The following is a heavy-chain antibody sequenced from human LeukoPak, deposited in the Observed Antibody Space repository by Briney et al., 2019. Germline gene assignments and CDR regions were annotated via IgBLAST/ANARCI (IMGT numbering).Heavy chain of an antibody. CDR2: ISSSGSTI. CDR1: GFTFSSYE. V-gene: IGHV3-48*03. D-gene: IGHD1-1*01. CDR3: AKSPWNGKFRAYFDY. J-gene: IGHJ4*02. Sequence: GGSLRLSCAASGFTFSSYEMNWVRQAPGKGLEWVSCISSSGSTIYYADSVKGRFTISRDNSKNTLYLQMNSLRAEDTAVYYCAKSPWNGKFRAYFDYWGQGTLVTVSS.